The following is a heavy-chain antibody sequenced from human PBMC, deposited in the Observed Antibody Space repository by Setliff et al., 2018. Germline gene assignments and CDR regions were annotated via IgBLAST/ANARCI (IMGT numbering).Heavy chain of an antibody. D-gene: IGHD3-3*01. J-gene: IGHJ3*02. CDR3: ARDRYYNSWSGTSITAPHDAFDI. CDR1: GYPLANYY. V-gene: IGHV1-46*03. Sequence: ASVKVSCKASGYPLANYYMHWVRQAPGQGLEWMGIINPSGGLTRYAQKFQGRVTMTRDTSTSTVYMEVSSLRSEDTAVYYCARDRYYNSWSGTSITAPHDAFDIWGQGTMVTVSS. CDR2: INPSGGLT.